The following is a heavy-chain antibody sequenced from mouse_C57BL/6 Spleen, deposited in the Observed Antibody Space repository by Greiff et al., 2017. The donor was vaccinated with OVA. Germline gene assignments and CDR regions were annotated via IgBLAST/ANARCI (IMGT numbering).Heavy chain of an antibody. CDR3: ARRDYDYSWFAY. Sequence: QVQLQQSGAELVKPGASVTISCKASGYAFSSYWMNWVKQRPGKGLEWIGQIYPGDGDTNYNGKFKGKATLTADKSSSTAYMQLSSLTSEDSAVYFCARRDYDYSWFAYWGQGTLVTVSA. CDR1: GYAFSSYW. CDR2: IYPGDGDT. J-gene: IGHJ3*01. V-gene: IGHV1-80*01. D-gene: IGHD2-4*01.